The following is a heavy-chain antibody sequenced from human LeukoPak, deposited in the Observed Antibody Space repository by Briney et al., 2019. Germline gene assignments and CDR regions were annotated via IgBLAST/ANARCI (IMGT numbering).Heavy chain of an antibody. D-gene: IGHD6-19*01. CDR2: ISSSSSYI. Sequence: GGSLRLSCVVSGFTFSSYSMIWVRQAPGKGLEWVSSISSSSSYIYYADSVKGRFTISRDNAKNSLYLQMNSLRAEDTAVYYCARDGSLYSSGWSVSWGQGTLVTVSS. CDR1: GFTFSSYS. CDR3: ARDGSLYSSGWSVS. J-gene: IGHJ4*02. V-gene: IGHV3-21*01.